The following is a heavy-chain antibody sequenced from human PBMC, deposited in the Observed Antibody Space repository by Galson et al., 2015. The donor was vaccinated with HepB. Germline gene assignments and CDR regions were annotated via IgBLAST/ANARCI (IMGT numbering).Heavy chain of an antibody. CDR1: GGSISSGGYY. CDR3: ARRMITFGGVIGDAFDI. V-gene: IGHV4-31*03. CDR2: IYYSGST. D-gene: IGHD3-16*02. Sequence: TLSLTCTVSGGSISSGGYYWSWIRQHPGKGLEWIGYIYYSGSTYYNPSLKSRVTISVDTSKNQFSLKLSSVTAADTAVYYCARRMITFGGVIGDAFDIWGQGTMVTVSS. J-gene: IGHJ3*02.